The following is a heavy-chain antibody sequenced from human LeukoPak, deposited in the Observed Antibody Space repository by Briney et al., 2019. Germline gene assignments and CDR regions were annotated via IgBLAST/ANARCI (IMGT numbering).Heavy chain of an antibody. D-gene: IGHD6-13*01. V-gene: IGHV4-34*01. Sequence: SETLSLTCAVYGGSFSGYYWSWIRQPPGKGLEWIGEINHSGSTNYNPSLKSRATISEDTSKNQFSLKLSSVTAAGTAVYYCARDLAAAGTIDPWGQGTLVTVSS. CDR1: GGSFSGYY. CDR3: ARDLAAAGTIDP. CDR2: INHSGST. J-gene: IGHJ5*02.